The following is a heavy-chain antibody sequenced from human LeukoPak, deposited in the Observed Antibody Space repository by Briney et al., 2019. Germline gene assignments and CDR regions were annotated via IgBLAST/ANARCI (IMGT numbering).Heavy chain of an antibody. CDR2: INHSGGT. V-gene: IGHV4-34*01. CDR3: ARGSSRSRAGGYYFSYTSYMDV. Sequence: PSETLSLTCAVYGGSFSVYYWSWIRQPPGKGLEWVGEINHSGGTNYNPSPKRRATISSHAAKNKFSLKLSSATGADTTVFYCARGSSRSRAGGYYFSYTSYMDVWDEGSTVT. D-gene: IGHD3-10*01. J-gene: IGHJ6*03. CDR1: GGSFSVYY.